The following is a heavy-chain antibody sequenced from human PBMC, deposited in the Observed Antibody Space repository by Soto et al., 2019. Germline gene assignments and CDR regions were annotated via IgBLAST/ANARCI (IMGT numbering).Heavy chain of an antibody. V-gene: IGHV3-30-3*01. J-gene: IGHJ4*02. D-gene: IGHD6-6*01. Sequence: QVQLVESGGGVVQPGRSLRLSCAASGFTFSSYAMHWVRQAPGKGLEWVAVISYDGSNKYYADSVKGRFTISRDNSKNTLYLQMNSLRAEDTAVYYCARGRGSSSSRLDYWGQGTLVTVS. CDR1: GFTFSSYA. CDR3: ARGRGSSSSRLDY. CDR2: ISYDGSNK.